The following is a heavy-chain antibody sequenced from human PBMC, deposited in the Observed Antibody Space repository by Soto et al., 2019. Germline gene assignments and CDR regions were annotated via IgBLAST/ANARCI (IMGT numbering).Heavy chain of an antibody. D-gene: IGHD3-22*01. V-gene: IGHV3-48*02. CDR3: ASRYYYDSSGYYYPYYY. CDR2: ISSSSSTI. CDR1: GFIFSNYN. Sequence: AGSLRLCCAACGFIFSNYNLNWVRQAPGKGLEWVSSISSSSSTIYYADPVKGRSTISRDNAKTSLYLQMNSLRDEDTAVYYCASRYYYDSSGYYYPYYYWGQGTLVTVSS. J-gene: IGHJ4*02.